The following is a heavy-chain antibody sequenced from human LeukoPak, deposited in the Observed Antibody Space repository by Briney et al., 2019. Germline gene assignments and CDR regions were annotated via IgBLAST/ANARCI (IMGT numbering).Heavy chain of an antibody. D-gene: IGHD3-22*01. Sequence: PGGSLRLSCAASAFTSTIYAMSWVRQPPGKVLEWVSFILGSGGSTYYADSVEGRFTTSRDNSKNTLYLQMNSLRVEDTAAYYCAKRGYDSNGYYGYFDYWGQGTLVTVSS. V-gene: IGHV3-23*01. CDR3: AKRGYDSNGYYGYFDY. CDR2: ILGSGGST. J-gene: IGHJ4*02. CDR1: AFTSTIYA.